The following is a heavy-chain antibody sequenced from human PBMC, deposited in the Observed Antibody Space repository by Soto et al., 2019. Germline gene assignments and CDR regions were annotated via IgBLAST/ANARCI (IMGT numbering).Heavy chain of an antibody. CDR2: ISYDGSNK. D-gene: IGHD5-12*01. J-gene: IGHJ4*02. CDR1: GFTFSSYA. V-gene: IGHV3-30-3*01. CDR3: ARELYSGYGFLWY. Sequence: GSLRLSCAASGFTFSSYAMHWVRQAPGKGLEWVAVISYDGSNKYYADSVKGRFTISRDNSKNTLYLQMNSLRAEDTAVYYCARELYSGYGFLWYWGQGTLVTVSS.